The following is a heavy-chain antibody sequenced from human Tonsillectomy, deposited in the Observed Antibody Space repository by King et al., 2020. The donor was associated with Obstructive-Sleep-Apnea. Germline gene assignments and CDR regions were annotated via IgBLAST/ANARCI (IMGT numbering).Heavy chain of an antibody. J-gene: IGHJ4*02. D-gene: IGHD1-26*01. CDR2: ISYDGRIK. CDR3: ARDPILGSPAFFDS. V-gene: IGHV3-30*04. Sequence: VQLVESGGSVVQPGRSLRLSCTVSGFTFSNFPMHWVRQAPDKGLEWVAVISYDGRIKDSADSVKGRFTISRDDSRNTLYLQMNSLRVEDTAMYFCARDPILGSPAFFDSWGQGTLVTVSS. CDR1: GFTFSNFP.